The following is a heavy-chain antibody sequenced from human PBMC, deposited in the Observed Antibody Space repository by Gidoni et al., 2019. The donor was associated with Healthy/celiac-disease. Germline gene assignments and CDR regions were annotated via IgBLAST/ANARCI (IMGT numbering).Heavy chain of an antibody. J-gene: IGHJ6*02. CDR2: ISYDGINK. Sequence: QVQLVESGGGVVKPVRSLRLSCAASGFPFSSYSRHWVRQAPGKGLEWVAVISYDGINKYYADSVKGRFTISRDNSKNTLYLQMNSLRAEDTAVYYCASDYGDSTNRYYYGMDVWGQGTTVTVSS. V-gene: IGHV3-30-3*01. CDR3: ASDYGDSTNRYYYGMDV. D-gene: IGHD4-17*01. CDR1: GFPFSSYS.